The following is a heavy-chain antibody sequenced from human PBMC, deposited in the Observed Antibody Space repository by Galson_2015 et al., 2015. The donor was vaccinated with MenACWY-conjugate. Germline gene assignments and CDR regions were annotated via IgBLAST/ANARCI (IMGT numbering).Heavy chain of an antibody. D-gene: IGHD6-19*01. V-gene: IGHV1-2*04. J-gene: IGHJ6*02. Sequence: SVKVSCKASGYTFTGYYMHWVRQAPGQGLEWMGWISPNSGGTNYAQKFQGWVTMTRDTSISTAYMELSGLRSDDTAVYYCARAVPTVSRIAVAGYYYGMDVWGQGTTVTVSS. CDR1: GYTFTGYY. CDR3: ARAVPTVSRIAVAGYYYGMDV. CDR2: ISPNSGGT.